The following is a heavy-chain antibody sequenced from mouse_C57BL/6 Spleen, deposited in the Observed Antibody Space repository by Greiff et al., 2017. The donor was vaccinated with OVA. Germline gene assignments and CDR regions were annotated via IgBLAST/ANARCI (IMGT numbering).Heavy chain of an antibody. CDR3: ARWHYYGNSLYYAMDY. Sequence: VQLQQPGPELVKPGDSVKISCKASGYSFTGYFMNWVMQSHGKSLEWIGRINPYNGDTFYNQKFKGKATLTVDKSSSTAYMELRSLTSEDSAVYYCARWHYYGNSLYYAMDYWGQGTSVTVSS. CDR2: INPYNGDT. J-gene: IGHJ4*01. CDR1: GYSFTGYF. V-gene: IGHV1-20*01. D-gene: IGHD1-1*01.